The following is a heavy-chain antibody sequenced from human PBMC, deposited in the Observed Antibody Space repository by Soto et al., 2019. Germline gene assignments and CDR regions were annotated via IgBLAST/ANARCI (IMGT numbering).Heavy chain of an antibody. CDR1: GDSVSSNSAA. D-gene: IGHD6-6*01. V-gene: IGHV6-1*01. J-gene: IGHJ6*02. CDR3: AKSLSRQLGRGTYYYYGMDV. CDR2: TYYRSKWYN. Sequence: SQTLSLTCAISGDSVSSNSAAWNWIRQSPSRGLEWLGRTYYRSKWYNDYAVSVKSRITINPDTSKNQFSLQLNSVTPEDTAVYYCAKSLSRQLGRGTYYYYGMDVWGQGTTVTVSS.